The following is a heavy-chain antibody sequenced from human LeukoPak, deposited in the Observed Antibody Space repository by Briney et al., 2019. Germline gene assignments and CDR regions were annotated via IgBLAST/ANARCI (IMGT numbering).Heavy chain of an antibody. CDR3: ARAHYYDSSGLDN. D-gene: IGHD3-22*01. CDR2: ISSSGSTQ. Sequence: PGGSLRLSCAASGFTFNNFAMSWVRQAPGKGLEGVSYISSSGSTQAHPDSGKGRFTVSRDNAKNSLFLQMNSLRVEDTAVYYCARAHYYDSSGLDNWGQGTLVTVSS. V-gene: IGHV3-48*03. J-gene: IGHJ4*02. CDR1: GFTFNNFA.